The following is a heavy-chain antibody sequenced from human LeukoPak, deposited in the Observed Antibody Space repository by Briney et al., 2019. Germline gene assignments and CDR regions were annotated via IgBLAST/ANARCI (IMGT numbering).Heavy chain of an antibody. D-gene: IGHD4-23*01. V-gene: IGHV3-64*01. CDR2: ISSNGGST. CDR3: ARGPIRDYGGNSGDY. J-gene: IGHJ4*02. Sequence: GGSLRLSRAASGFTFSSYAMHWVRQPPAKGLEYVSAISSNGGSTYYSNSVKSRFTISRGNFKNTLYLEMGSLRAEEMAVYYCARGPIRDYGGNSGDYWGQGTLVTVSS. CDR1: GFTFSSYA.